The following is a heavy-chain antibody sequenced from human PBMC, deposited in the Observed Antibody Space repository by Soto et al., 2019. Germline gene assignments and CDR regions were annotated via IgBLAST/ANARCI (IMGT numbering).Heavy chain of an antibody. CDR3: ASGHYDFWSGYFNY. D-gene: IGHD3-3*01. J-gene: IGHJ4*02. V-gene: IGHV1-18*01. Sequence: ASVKVSCKASGYTFTSYGISWVRQAPGQGLEWMGWISAYNGNTNYAQKLQGRVTMTTDTSTSTAYMELRSLRSDDTAVYYCASGHYDFWSGYFNYWGQGTLVTVSS. CDR2: ISAYNGNT. CDR1: GYTFTSYG.